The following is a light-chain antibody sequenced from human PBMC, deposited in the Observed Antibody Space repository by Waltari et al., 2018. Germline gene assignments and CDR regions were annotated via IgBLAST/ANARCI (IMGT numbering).Light chain of an antibody. Sequence: DIEMNKSPSSLSASVGDRVTITCRASQVITRWLAWYQQKPGKAPKSLISTISTLQTGVPSRFSGSGSGTEFTLTISSLQPEDFATYYCQQYTSYPLTFGGGTKVEIK. CDR3: QQYTSYPLT. V-gene: IGKV1D-16*01. J-gene: IGKJ4*01. CDR2: TIS. CDR1: QVITRW.